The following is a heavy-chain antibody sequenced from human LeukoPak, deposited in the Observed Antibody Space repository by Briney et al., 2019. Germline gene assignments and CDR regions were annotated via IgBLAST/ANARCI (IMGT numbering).Heavy chain of an antibody. CDR2: ISSSSYI. J-gene: IGHJ3*02. V-gene: IGHV3-21*01. CDR1: GFTFSSYS. D-gene: IGHD2-15*01. CDR3: ARDQVVVAASSSGLAFDI. Sequence: GGSLRLSCAASGFTFSSYSMNWVRQAPGKGLEWVSSISSSSYIYYADSVKGRFTISRDNAKNSLYLQMNSLRAEDTAVYYCARDQVVVAASSSGLAFDIWGQGTMVTVSS.